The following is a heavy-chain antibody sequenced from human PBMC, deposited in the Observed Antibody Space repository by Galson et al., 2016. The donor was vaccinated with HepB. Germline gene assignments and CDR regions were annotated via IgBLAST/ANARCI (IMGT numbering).Heavy chain of an antibody. CDR3: ASLYNYGYCSSTSCYYSDY. J-gene: IGHJ4*02. D-gene: IGHD2-2*03. CDR2: ISYDGSKK. Sequence: LRLSCAASGFTFNSYAMHWVRQAPGKGLEWVAVISYDGSKKYYADSVKGRFTISRDNSKNTLYLQMNSLRVEDTAVYYCASLYNYGYCSSTSCYYSDYWGQGTLVTVSS. CDR1: GFTFNSYA. V-gene: IGHV3-30-3*01.